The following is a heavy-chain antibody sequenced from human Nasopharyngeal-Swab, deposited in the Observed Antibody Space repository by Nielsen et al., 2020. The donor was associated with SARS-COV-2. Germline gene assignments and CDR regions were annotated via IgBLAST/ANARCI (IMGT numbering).Heavy chain of an antibody. CDR2: ISGSGGST. CDR3: AKDPDYSNLNWFDP. D-gene: IGHD4-11*01. CDR1: GFTFSSYA. J-gene: IGHJ5*02. V-gene: IGHV3-23*01. Sequence: GASLRLSCAASGFTFSSYAMSWVRQAPGKGLEWVSAISGSGGSTYYADSVKGRFTISRDNSKNTLYLQMNSLRAEDTAVYYCAKDPDYSNLNWFDPWGQGTLVTVSS.